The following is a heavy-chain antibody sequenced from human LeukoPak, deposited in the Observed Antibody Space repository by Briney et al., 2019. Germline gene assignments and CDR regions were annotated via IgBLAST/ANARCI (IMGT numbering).Heavy chain of an antibody. D-gene: IGHD1-26*01. J-gene: IGHJ4*02. Sequence: GGSLRLSCAASGFTFSSYGMHWVRQAPGKGLEWVAVISYDGSNKYYADSVKGRFTISRDNSKNTLYLQMNSLRAEDTAVYYCAKLDLSEGSPRHHHEYDYWGQGTLVTVSS. CDR3: AKLDLSEGSPRHHHEYDY. CDR2: ISYDGSNK. V-gene: IGHV3-30*18. CDR1: GFTFSSYG.